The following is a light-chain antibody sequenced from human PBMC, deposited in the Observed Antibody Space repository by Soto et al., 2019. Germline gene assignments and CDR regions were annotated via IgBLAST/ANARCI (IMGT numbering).Light chain of an antibody. J-gene: IGKJ4*01. Sequence: EIVLTQSPGTLALSPGETATLSCRTSQRVDTKYLAWYQQKPGQAPRLLIYGTSRRAPASPDRISGSGSGTDFTLTISRLEPEDFAVYYCQQYGASPLTFGGGTKVEIK. CDR3: QQYGASPLT. CDR2: GTS. V-gene: IGKV3-20*01. CDR1: QRVDTKY.